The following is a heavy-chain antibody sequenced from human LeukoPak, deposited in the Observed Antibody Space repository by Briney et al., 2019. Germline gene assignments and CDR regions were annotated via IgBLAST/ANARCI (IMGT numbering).Heavy chain of an antibody. Sequence: SETLSLTCTVSGGSISSYNWSWIRQPAGKGLEWIGRIYISGGTNYNPSLKSRVTMSVDTSKKQFSLKLSSVTAADTAVYYCARDRGWGGSGLHAFDIWGQGTMVTVSS. V-gene: IGHV4-4*07. D-gene: IGHD1-26*01. CDR3: ARDRGWGGSGLHAFDI. J-gene: IGHJ3*02. CDR2: IYISGGT. CDR1: GGSISSYN.